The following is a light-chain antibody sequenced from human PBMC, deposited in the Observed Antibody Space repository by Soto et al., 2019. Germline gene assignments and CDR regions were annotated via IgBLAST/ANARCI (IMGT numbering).Light chain of an antibody. Sequence: AIQGTQSPTSLSASVGDRVTITCRASQDIRGALAWYQQKPGKAPKLLIYDVSTLESGVPSRFSGSGSGTEFTLAISSLQPEDFGTYYCQQFNSYPITFGHGTRLEIK. CDR3: QQFNSYPIT. CDR2: DVS. CDR1: QDIRGA. V-gene: IGKV1-13*02. J-gene: IGKJ5*01.